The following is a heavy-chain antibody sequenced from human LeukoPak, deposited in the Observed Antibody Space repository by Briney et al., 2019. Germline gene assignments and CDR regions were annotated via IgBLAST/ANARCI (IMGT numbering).Heavy chain of an antibody. CDR1: GFTFSSYG. J-gene: IGHJ4*02. V-gene: IGHV3-33*05. CDR3: ARDSYYGSGSYYYYFDY. D-gene: IGHD3-10*01. Sequence: GGSLRLSCAASGFTFSSYGMHWVRQAPGKGLEWVAVILYDGSNKYYADSVKGRFTISRDNSKNTLYLQMNSLRAEDTAVYYCARDSYYGSGSYYYYFDYWGQGTLVTVSS. CDR2: ILYDGSNK.